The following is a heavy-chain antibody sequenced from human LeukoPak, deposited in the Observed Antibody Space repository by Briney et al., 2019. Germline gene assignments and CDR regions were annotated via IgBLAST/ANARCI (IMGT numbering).Heavy chain of an antibody. CDR2: ISGSGGST. J-gene: IGHJ4*02. CDR1: GFTFSSYA. V-gene: IGHV3-23*01. D-gene: IGHD1-26*01. Sequence: GGSLRLSCAASGFTFSSYAMSWVRQAPGKGLEWVSAISGSGGSTYYADSVKGRFTISRDNSKNTLYLQVNSLRAEGTAVYYCAESGTGSYYPPPRNWGQGTLVTVFS. CDR3: AESGTGSYYPPPRN.